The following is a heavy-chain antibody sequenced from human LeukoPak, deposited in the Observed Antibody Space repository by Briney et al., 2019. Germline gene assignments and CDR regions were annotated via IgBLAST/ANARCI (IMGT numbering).Heavy chain of an antibody. V-gene: IGHV4-34*01. J-gene: IGHJ6*03. D-gene: IGHD2-21*01. CDR2: INHSGST. CDR1: GGSFSGYY. Sequence: PSETLSLTCAVYGGSFSGYYWSWIRQPPGKGLEWIGEINHSGSTNYNPSLKSRVTISVDTSKNQFSLKLSSVTAADTAVYYCARDQGKVVPMDVWGKGTTVTVSS. CDR3: ARDQGKVVPMDV.